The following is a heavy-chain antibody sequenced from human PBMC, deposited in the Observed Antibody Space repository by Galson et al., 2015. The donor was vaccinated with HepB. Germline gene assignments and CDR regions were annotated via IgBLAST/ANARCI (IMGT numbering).Heavy chain of an antibody. CDR2: ISAYNGNT. J-gene: IGHJ4*02. Sequence: SVKVSCKASGYTFTSYGISWVRQAPGQGLEWMGWISAYNGNTNYAQKLQGRVTMTTDTSTSTAYMELRSLRSDDTAVYYCAIEGYDSSGYYRLGDYWCQGTLVTVSP. V-gene: IGHV1-18*04. CDR3: AIEGYDSSGYYRLGDY. D-gene: IGHD3-22*01. CDR1: GYTFTSYG.